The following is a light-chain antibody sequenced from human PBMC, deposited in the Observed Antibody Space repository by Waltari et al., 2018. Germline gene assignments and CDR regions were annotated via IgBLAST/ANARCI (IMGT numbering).Light chain of an antibody. J-gene: IGKJ3*01. CDR2: GAS. CDR3: QQYGASPHS. CDR1: QTITSSY. Sequence: EIVLTQSPDTLSLSPGERGTLSCRASQTITSSYLAWYQQKPGQAPRLLIYGASSRATGISDRFSGSGSGTAFTLTISRLEPEDVAVYYCQQYGASPHSFGPGSKVHV. V-gene: IGKV3-20*01.